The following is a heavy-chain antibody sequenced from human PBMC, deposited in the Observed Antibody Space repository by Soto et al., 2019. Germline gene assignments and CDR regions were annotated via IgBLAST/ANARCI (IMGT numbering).Heavy chain of an antibody. Sequence: EVQLVESGGGLVKPGGSLRLSCAASGFTFSSYSMNWVRQAPGKGLEWVSSISSSSSYIYYADSVKGRFTISRDNAKNYLYLQMNSLRAEDTAVYYCAREANYPNWFDPWGQGTLVTVSS. CDR1: GFTFSSYS. CDR3: AREANYPNWFDP. J-gene: IGHJ5*02. CDR2: ISSSSSYI. D-gene: IGHD1-7*01. V-gene: IGHV3-21*01.